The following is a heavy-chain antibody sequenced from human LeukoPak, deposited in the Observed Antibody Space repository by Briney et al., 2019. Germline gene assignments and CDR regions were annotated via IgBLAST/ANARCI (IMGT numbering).Heavy chain of an antibody. Sequence: GGSLRLSCAASGFTFSNYWMTWVRQAPGKGLEWVASIHQDGSEKHSIDSGRFTISRDNAENSLYLQMYRQRHEQTAVYYCANTVGHYAHSWGQGTLVTVSS. V-gene: IGHV3-7*05. D-gene: IGHD2-15*01. J-gene: IGHJ4*02. CDR1: GFTFSNYW. CDR2: IHQDGSEK. CDR3: ANTVGHYAHS.